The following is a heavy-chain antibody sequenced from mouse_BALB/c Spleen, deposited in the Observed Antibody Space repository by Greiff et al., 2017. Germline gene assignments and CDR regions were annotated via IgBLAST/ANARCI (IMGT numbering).Heavy chain of an antibody. V-gene: IGHV1S81*02. Sequence: VQLQQPGAELVKPGASVKLSCKASGYTFTSYWMHWVKQRPGQGLEWIGEINPSNGRTNYNEKFKSKATLTVDKSSSTAYMQLSSLTSEDSAVYYCAPYGNCFAYWGQGTLVTVSA. J-gene: IGHJ3*01. CDR1: GYTFTSYW. CDR2: INPSNGRT. CDR3: APYGNCFAY. D-gene: IGHD2-1*01.